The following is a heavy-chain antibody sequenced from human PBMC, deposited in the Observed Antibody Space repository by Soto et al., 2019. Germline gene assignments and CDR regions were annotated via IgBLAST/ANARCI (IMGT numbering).Heavy chain of an antibody. CDR3: AREVCGGDCYYNWFDP. V-gene: IGHV4-31*03. D-gene: IGHD2-21*01. Sequence: QVQLQQSGPGLVKPSQTLSLTCNVSGGSISRSGYYWSGIRQRPGKGLEWIGNIQDSGSDDYNPSLKERLSISVDTSKNQFSLKLTSMTAADTAVYFCAREVCGGDCYYNWFDPWGQGTQVTVAS. J-gene: IGHJ5*02. CDR1: GGSISRSGYY. CDR2: IQDSGSD.